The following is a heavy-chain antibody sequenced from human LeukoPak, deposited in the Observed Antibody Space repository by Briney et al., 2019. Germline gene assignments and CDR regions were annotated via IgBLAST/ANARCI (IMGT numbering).Heavy chain of an antibody. J-gene: IGHJ3*02. CDR2: IIPIFGIA. CDR1: GGTFSRYA. Sequence: SVKVSCKASGGTFSRYAISWVRQAPGQGLEWMGRIIPIFGIANYAQKFQGRVTITADKSTSTAYMELSSLRSEDTAVYYCARSGYCSSTSCLDAFDIWGQGTMLTVSS. V-gene: IGHV1-69*04. D-gene: IGHD2-2*03. CDR3: ARSGYCSSTSCLDAFDI.